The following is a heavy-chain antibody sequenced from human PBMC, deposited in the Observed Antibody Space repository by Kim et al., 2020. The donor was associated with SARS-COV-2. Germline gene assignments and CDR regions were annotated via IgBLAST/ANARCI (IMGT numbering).Heavy chain of an antibody. CDR2: IIPSLGTT. CDR3: AREIVTVTTLGYFDL. Sequence: SVKVSCRASGGTFSDFAISWVRQAPGQGPEWLGGIIPSLGTTNVPQKFQGRVTVTADESTSTAYMELSRLTSDDTAVYYCAREIVTVTTLGYFDLWGRG. J-gene: IGHJ2*01. V-gene: IGHV1-69*13. D-gene: IGHD4-17*01. CDR1: GGTFSDFA.